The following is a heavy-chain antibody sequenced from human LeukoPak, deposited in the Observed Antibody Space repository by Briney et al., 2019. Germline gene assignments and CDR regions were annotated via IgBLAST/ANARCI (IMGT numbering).Heavy chain of an antibody. CDR3: ARANIIMVRGVFDY. Sequence: RASVKVSCKASGYTFTSYDINWVRQATGQGLEWMGWMNPNSGNTGYAQKFQGRVTMTRNTSISTAYMELSSLRSEDTAVYYCARANIIMVRGVFDYWGQGTLVTVSS. D-gene: IGHD3-10*01. CDR1: GYTFTSYD. V-gene: IGHV1-8*01. CDR2: MNPNSGNT. J-gene: IGHJ4*02.